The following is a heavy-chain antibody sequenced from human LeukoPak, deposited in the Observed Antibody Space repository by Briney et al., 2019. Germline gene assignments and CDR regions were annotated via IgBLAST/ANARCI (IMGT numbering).Heavy chain of an antibody. J-gene: IGHJ4*02. CDR3: ARVKYYYDSSGPNSH. V-gene: IGHV3-11*04. CDR1: GFTFSDYY. Sequence: GGSLRLSCAASGFTFSDYYMSWIRQAPGKGLEWVSYISSSGSTIYYADSVKGRFTISRDNAKNSLYLQMNSLRAEDTAVYYCARVKYYYDSSGPNSHWGQGTLVTVSP. D-gene: IGHD3-22*01. CDR2: ISSSGSTI.